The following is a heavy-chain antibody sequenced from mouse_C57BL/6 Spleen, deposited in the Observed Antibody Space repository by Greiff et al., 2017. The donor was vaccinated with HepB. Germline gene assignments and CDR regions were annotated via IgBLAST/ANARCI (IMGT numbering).Heavy chain of an antibody. CDR3: ASRGGFDD. CDR1: GYAFSSSW. CDR2: IYPGDGDT. V-gene: IGHV1-82*01. D-gene: IGHD1-1*02. Sequence: QVQLQQSGPELVKPGASVKISCKASGYAFSSSWMNWVKQRPGKGLEWIGRIYPGDGDTNYNGKFKGKGTLTADKSSSTAYMQLSSLTSEDSAVYFCASRGGFDDWGQGTTLTVSS. J-gene: IGHJ2*01.